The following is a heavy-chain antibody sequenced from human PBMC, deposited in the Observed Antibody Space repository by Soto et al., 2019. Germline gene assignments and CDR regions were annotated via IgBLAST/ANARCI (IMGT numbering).Heavy chain of an antibody. V-gene: IGHV1-46*03. CDR3: ARVGADCGGDCFDY. D-gene: IGHD2-21*01. CDR2: INPSGGST. CDR1: GYPLTRYY. Sequence: ASVKVSCKASGYPLTRYYMHWVRQAPGQGLGWMGLINPSGGSTTYAQKFQGRVTMTRDTSTSTVYMELSSPRSEDTAVYYCARVGADCGGDCFDYWGQGTLVTVSS. J-gene: IGHJ4*02.